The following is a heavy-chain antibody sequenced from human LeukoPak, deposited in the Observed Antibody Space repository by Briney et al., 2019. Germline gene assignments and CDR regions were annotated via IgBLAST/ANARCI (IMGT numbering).Heavy chain of an antibody. CDR1: GYTFTGYY. J-gene: IGHJ5*02. CDR3: ARFIAAAGTGWFDP. Sequence: GASVKVSCKASGYTFTGYYMHWVRQAPGQGLEWMGWINPNSGGTNYAQKFQGRVTMTRDTSISTAYMELSRLRSDDTAVYYGARFIAAAGTGWFDPWGQGTLVTVSS. CDR2: INPNSGGT. V-gene: IGHV1-2*02. D-gene: IGHD6-13*01.